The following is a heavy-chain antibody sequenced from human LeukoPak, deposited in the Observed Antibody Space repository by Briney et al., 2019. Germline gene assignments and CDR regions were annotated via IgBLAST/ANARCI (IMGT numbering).Heavy chain of an antibody. V-gene: IGHV1-2*02. CDR2: INPNSGGT. D-gene: IGHD3-10*01. CDR1: GYTFTGYY. Sequence: GASVKVSCKASGYTFTGYYMHWVRQAPGQGLEWMGWINPNSGGTNYAQKFQGRVTMTRDTSISTAYMELSRLRSDDTAVYYCARAPPYGSGSQNHDYWGQGTLDTVSS. CDR3: ARAPPYGSGSQNHDY. J-gene: IGHJ4*02.